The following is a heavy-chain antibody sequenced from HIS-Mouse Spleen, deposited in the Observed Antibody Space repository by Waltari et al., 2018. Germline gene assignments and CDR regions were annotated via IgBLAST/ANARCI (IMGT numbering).Heavy chain of an antibody. J-gene: IGHJ5*02. CDR1: GRSVSSVSYY. D-gene: IGHD1-1*01. CDR3: ARLNWNDVWFDT. CDR2: IYYSGST. V-gene: IGHV4-61*01. Sequence: QVQLQESGPGLVKPSETLSLTCTVSGRSVSSVSYYWSWIRQPPGKGLEWIGYIYYSGSTNYNPSLKSRVTISVDTSKNQFSLKLSSVTAADTAVYYCARLNWNDVWFDTWGQGTLVTVSS.